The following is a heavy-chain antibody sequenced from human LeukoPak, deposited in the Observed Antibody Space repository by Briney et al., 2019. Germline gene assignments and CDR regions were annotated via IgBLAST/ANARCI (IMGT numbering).Heavy chain of an antibody. D-gene: IGHD6-13*01. CDR3: AREQQLAHYFDY. CDR1: GGSISSYY. V-gene: IGHV4-4*07. CDR2: IYTSGST. J-gene: IGHJ4*02. Sequence: SETLSLTCTVSGGSISSYYWSWIRQPAGKGLEWIVRIYTSGSTNYNPSLKSRVTMSVDTSKNQFSLKLSSVTAADTAVYYCAREQQLAHYFDYWGQGTLVTVSS.